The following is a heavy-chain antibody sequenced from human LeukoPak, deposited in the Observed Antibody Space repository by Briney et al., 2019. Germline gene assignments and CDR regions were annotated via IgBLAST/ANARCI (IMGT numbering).Heavy chain of an antibody. Sequence: PGGSLRLSCAASGFTFSSYSMNWVRQAPGKGLEWVSYISSSSSTIYYADSVKGRFTISRDNAKNSLYLQMNSLRVEDTAVYYCARNYNWGVDYWGQGALVTVSS. D-gene: IGHD7-27*01. CDR3: ARNYNWGVDY. J-gene: IGHJ4*02. V-gene: IGHV3-48*01. CDR1: GFTFSSYS. CDR2: ISSSSSTI.